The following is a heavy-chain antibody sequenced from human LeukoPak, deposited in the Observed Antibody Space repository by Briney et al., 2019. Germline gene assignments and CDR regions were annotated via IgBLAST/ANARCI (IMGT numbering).Heavy chain of an antibody. V-gene: IGHV3-7*04. CDR3: ARDYDSSGYSVRFEY. CDR1: GFTFSRYW. CDR2: IKQDGSEI. Sequence: GGSLILSCAASGFTFSRYWMSWVRQAPGKGLEWVANIKQDGSEIYYVDSVKGRFTISRDNAKKTLYLQLNSLRAEDTAVYYCARDYDSSGYSVRFEYWGQGTLVTVSS. J-gene: IGHJ4*02. D-gene: IGHD3-22*01.